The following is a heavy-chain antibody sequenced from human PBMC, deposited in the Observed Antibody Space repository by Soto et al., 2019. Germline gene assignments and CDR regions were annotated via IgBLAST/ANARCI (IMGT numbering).Heavy chain of an antibody. CDR1: GINFSSHA. D-gene: IGHD6-19*01. CDR2: ISGSGGST. J-gene: IGHJ4*02. Sequence: GGSLRLSCAASGINFSSHAMSWISQAPGKGLEWVSAISGSGGSTHYADSVKGRFTISRDNSKNTLYVQMNSLRAEDTAVYFCAKDIDSSYFDYWGQGSLVTVSS. V-gene: IGHV3-23*01. CDR3: AKDIDSSYFDY.